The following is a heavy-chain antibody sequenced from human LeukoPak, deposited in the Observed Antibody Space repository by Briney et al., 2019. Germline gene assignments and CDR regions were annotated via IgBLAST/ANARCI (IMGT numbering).Heavy chain of an antibody. Sequence: GGSLRLSCAASGFTFSSYAMSWVRQAPGKGLEWVSAISGSGGSTYYADSVKGRFTISRDNSKNTLYLQMNSLRAEDTAVYYCAKSREYCSGGSCYPRYYYFDYWGQGTLVTVSS. J-gene: IGHJ4*02. D-gene: IGHD2-15*01. V-gene: IGHV3-23*01. CDR2: ISGSGGST. CDR3: AKSREYCSGGSCYPRYYYFDY. CDR1: GFTFSSYA.